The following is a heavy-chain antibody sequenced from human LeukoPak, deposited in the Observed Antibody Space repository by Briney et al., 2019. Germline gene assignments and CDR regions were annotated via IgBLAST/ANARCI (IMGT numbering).Heavy chain of an antibody. Sequence: PGGSLRLSCAASGFTFSSYDMHWVRQATGKGLEWVSAIGTAGDTYYPGSVKGRFTISRENAKNSLYPQMNSLRAGDTAVYYCARGYCSGGSCYGAFDIWGQGTMVTVSS. V-gene: IGHV3-13*01. D-gene: IGHD2-15*01. CDR2: IGTAGDT. J-gene: IGHJ3*02. CDR1: GFTFSSYD. CDR3: ARGYCSGGSCYGAFDI.